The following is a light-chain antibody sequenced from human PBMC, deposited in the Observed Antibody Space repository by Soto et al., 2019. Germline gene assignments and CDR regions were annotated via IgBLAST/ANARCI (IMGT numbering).Light chain of an antibody. J-gene: IGKJ3*01. V-gene: IGKV1-39*01. CDR1: QRISSY. CDR2: AAS. CDR3: QHRFNWPT. Sequence: ESRMSQSEYSKSAVVGESVDLGCRASQRISSYLNWYQQKPGKAPKLLIYAASSLQSGVPSIFIGSGTGSDFTLPFRHPEPEDFAIYDGQHRFNWPTFDPGTKVDIK.